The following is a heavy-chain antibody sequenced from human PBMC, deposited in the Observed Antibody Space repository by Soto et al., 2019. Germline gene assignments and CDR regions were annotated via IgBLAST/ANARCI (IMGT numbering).Heavy chain of an antibody. CDR2: ISYDGSNK. D-gene: IGHD6-13*01. CDR1: GFTFSSYA. V-gene: IGHV3-30-3*01. CDR3: ASLNTARSSSPVGYFDY. J-gene: IGHJ4*02. Sequence: GGSLRLSCAASGFTFSSYAMHWVRQAPGKGLEWVAVISYDGSNKYYADSVKGRFTISRDNSKNTLYLQMNSLRAEDTAVYYCASLNTARSSSPVGYFDYWGQGTLFTVSS.